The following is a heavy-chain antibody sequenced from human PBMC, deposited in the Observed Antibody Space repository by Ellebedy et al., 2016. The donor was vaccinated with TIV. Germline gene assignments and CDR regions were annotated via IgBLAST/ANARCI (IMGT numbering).Heavy chain of an antibody. J-gene: IGHJ3*02. CDR2: INHSGST. CDR1: GGSFSHFY. Sequence: SETLSLTXAVYGGSFSHFYWSWIRQSPGKGLEWIGEINHSGSTNFNPSLKSRVTMSVDTSKKQFSLKLTSVTAADTAVYYCARDAWGRDAFDIWGQGTMVTVSS. CDR3: ARDAWGRDAFDI. D-gene: IGHD7-27*01. V-gene: IGHV4-34*01.